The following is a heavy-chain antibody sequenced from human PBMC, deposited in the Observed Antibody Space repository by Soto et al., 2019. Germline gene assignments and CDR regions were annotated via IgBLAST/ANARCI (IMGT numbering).Heavy chain of an antibody. CDR3: TTDVIVPLGGDY. V-gene: IGHV3-15*01. D-gene: IGHD3-16*01. J-gene: IGHJ4*02. CDR2: IKSKTDGGTT. Sequence: EVQLVESGGGLVKPRGSLRLSCAASGFTFSNAWMSWVRQAPGKGLEWVGRIKSKTDGGTTDYAAPVKGRFTISRDDSKNTLYVQVNSLKTEDTAVYYCTTDVIVPLGGDYWGQGTLVTVSS. CDR1: GFTFSNAW.